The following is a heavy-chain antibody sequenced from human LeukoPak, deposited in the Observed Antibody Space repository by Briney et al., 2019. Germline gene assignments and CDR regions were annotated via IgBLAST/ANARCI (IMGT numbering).Heavy chain of an antibody. J-gene: IGHJ3*02. D-gene: IGHD2-2*01. CDR2: TNVDGSEK. V-gene: IGHV3-7*01. Sequence: GGSLRLSCAASEFTFTNFWMSWVRQAPGKGLEWVANTNVDGSEKYYVDSVEGRVTISRDNAMNFLYLQLNSLRVDDTAVYYCARDSASCRGCAFDIWGQGTVVTVSS. CDR3: ARDSASCRGCAFDI. CDR1: EFTFTNFW.